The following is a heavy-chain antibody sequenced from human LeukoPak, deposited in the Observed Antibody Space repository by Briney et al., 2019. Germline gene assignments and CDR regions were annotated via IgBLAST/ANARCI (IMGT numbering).Heavy chain of an antibody. CDR2: ISGSGGST. CDR1: GFTFSSYA. Sequence: PGGSLRLSCAASGFTFSSYAMSWVRQAPGKGLEWVSAISGSGGSTYYADSVKGRFTISRDNSKNTLYLQMNSLRAEDTAVYYCAKGFTGYSSSWYHYYYYYMDVWGKGTTVTVSS. D-gene: IGHD6-13*01. CDR3: AKGFTGYSSSWYHYYYYYMDV. V-gene: IGHV3-23*01. J-gene: IGHJ6*03.